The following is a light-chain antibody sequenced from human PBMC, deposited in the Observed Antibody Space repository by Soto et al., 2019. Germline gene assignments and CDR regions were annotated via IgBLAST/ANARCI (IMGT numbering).Light chain of an antibody. CDR2: GVS. V-gene: IGKV3-20*01. CDR1: QSVSSSY. Sequence: EMVLTQSPGTLSLSPGERATLSCRASQSVSSSYLAWYQKKPGQAPRLLIYGVSSRAIGIPDKFSGSGSGTDFNLTISRLEPDDFAVYYCQQYSSSPWTFGQGTKGQIK. J-gene: IGKJ1*01. CDR3: QQYSSSPWT.